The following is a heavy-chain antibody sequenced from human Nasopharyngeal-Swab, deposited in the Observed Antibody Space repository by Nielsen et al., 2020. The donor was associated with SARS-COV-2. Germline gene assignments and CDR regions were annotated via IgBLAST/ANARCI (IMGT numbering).Heavy chain of an antibody. J-gene: IGHJ4*02. Sequence: GESLKISCAASGFTFSSYGMHWVRQAPGKGLEWVAVISYDGSNKYYADSVKGRFTISRDNSKNTLSLQMNSLSPEDTALYYCAKLGAQGAVADHFDSWGQGTLVTVSS. CDR1: GFTFSSYG. D-gene: IGHD6-19*01. CDR3: AKLGAQGAVADHFDS. V-gene: IGHV3-30*18. CDR2: ISYDGSNK.